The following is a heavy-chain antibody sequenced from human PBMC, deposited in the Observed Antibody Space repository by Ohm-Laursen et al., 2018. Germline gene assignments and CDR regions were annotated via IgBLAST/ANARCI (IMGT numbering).Heavy chain of an antibody. Sequence: SETLSLTCTVSGGSISSYYWSWIRQPPGKGLEWIGYIYYSGSTDYNPSHYNPSLKSRVTISVDTSKNQFSLKLSSVTAADTAVYYCARFGDYGGNPIDYWGQGTLVTVSS. CDR2: IYYSGSTDYNPS. CDR1: GGSISSYY. CDR3: ARFGDYGGNPIDY. V-gene: IGHV4-59*01. J-gene: IGHJ4*02. D-gene: IGHD4-23*01.